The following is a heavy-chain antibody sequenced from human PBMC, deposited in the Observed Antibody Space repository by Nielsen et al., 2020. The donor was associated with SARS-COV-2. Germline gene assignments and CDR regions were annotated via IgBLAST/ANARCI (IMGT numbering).Heavy chain of an antibody. V-gene: IGHV3-11*06. J-gene: IGHJ4*02. D-gene: IGHD3-10*01. CDR3: AKDLYYYGSGSYFRAEPFDY. Sequence: WIRQPPGKGLEWVSYISSSSSSYTNYADSVKGRFTISRDNAKNSLYLQMNSLRAEDTAVYYCAKDLYYYGSGSYFRAEPFDYWGQGTLVTVSS. CDR2: ISSSSSSYT.